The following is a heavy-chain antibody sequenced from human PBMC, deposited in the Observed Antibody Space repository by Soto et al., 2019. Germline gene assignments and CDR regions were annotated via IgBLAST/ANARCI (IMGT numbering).Heavy chain of an antibody. Sequence: ASVKVSCKASGYTFTSYDMNWVRQATGQGLEWMGWMNPNSGNTGYAQKFQGRVTMTRNTSISTAYMELSSLRSEDTAVYYCARTTGIAAARYYYGMDVWGQGPTVTVSS. CDR2: MNPNSGNT. D-gene: IGHD6-13*01. J-gene: IGHJ6*02. CDR3: ARTTGIAAARYYYGMDV. V-gene: IGHV1-8*01. CDR1: GYTFTSYD.